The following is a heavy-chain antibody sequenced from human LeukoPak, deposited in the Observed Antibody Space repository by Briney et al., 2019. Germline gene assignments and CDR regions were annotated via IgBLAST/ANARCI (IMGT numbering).Heavy chain of an antibody. V-gene: IGHV3-23*01. Sequence: GGSLRLSCAASGFTFNRNAISWVRQAPGKGLEWVSAISGSGGSTYYADSVKGRFTISRDNSRNTLYLQMNSLRAEDTAVYYCAKAPNYGSGSSPWFDYWGQGTLVTVSS. J-gene: IGHJ4*02. CDR2: ISGSGGST. CDR3: AKAPNYGSGSSPWFDY. D-gene: IGHD3-10*01. CDR1: GFTFNRNA.